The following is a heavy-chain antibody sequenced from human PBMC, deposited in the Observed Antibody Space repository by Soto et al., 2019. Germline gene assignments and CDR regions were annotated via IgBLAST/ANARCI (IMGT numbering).Heavy chain of an antibody. CDR1: GFTFSSYS. Sequence: EVQLVEPGGGLVQPGGSLRLSCAASGFTFSSYSMNWVRQAPGKGLEWVSYISSSSSTIYYADSVKGRFTISRDNAKNSLYLQMNSLRAEDTAVYYCARVVSSPYYYYMDVWGKGTTVTVSS. V-gene: IGHV3-48*01. J-gene: IGHJ6*03. CDR3: ARVVSSPYYYYMDV. D-gene: IGHD6-13*01. CDR2: ISSSSSTI.